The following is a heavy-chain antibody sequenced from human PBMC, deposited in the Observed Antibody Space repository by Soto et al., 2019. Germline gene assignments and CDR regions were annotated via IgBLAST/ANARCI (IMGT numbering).Heavy chain of an antibody. D-gene: IGHD4-17*01. CDR3: ARVRDYEGDDFDS. V-gene: IGHV1-69*02. CDR2: IIPFLGVV. Sequence: QVHLVQSGAEVKKPGSSVKVSCKASGGTFSNYSINWVRQAPGQGLEWMGRIIPFLGVVNSAQKFQGKVIITADKSTSTAYMELSSLRSEDTAVYYCARVRDYEGDDFDSWGQGTLVTVSS. CDR1: GGTFSNYS. J-gene: IGHJ4*02.